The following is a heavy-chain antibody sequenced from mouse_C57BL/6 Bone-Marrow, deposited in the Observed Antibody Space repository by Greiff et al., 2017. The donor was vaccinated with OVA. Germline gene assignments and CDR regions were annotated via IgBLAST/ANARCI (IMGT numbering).Heavy chain of an antibody. V-gene: IGHV1-81*01. CDR2: IYPRSGNT. J-gene: IGHJ3*01. Sequence: QVQLKESGAELARPGASVKLSCKASGYTFTSYGISWVKQRTGQGLEWIGEIYPRSGNTYYNEKFKGKATLTADKSSSTAYMELRSLTSEDSAVDFCARLGGYYVFADGGQGTLVTVSA. CDR3: ARLGGYYVFAD. D-gene: IGHD2-3*01. CDR1: GYTFTSYG.